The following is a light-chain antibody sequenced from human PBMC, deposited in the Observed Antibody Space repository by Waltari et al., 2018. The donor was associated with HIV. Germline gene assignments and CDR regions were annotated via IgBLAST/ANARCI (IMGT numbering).Light chain of an antibody. CDR3: LTYVSKTSTWQ. V-gene: IGLV2-23*02. J-gene: IGLJ3*02. Sequence: QSALTQPASVPGHPGQSVTIPRTGTASDIGTYNIAPWFQQHPGTAPKLLIYDVSKRPSGVSSRFSGSKSGSFASLTISGLLTEDESSYYCLTYVSKTSTWQFGGGTYLTV. CDR1: ASDIGTYNI. CDR2: DVS.